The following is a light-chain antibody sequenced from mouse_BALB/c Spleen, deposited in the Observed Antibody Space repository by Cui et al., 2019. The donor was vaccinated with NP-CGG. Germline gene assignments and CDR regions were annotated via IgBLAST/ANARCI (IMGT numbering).Light chain of an antibody. V-gene: IGLV1*01. CDR2: GTN. Sequence: QAVVTQESALTTSPGETVTLTCSSSTGAVTTSNYANGVQEKPDHLFTGLIGGTNNRAPGVPARFSGSLIGDKAALTITGAQTEDEAIYFCALWYSNHWVFGGGTKLTVL. J-gene: IGLJ1*01. CDR3: ALWYSNHWV. CDR1: TGAVTTSNY.